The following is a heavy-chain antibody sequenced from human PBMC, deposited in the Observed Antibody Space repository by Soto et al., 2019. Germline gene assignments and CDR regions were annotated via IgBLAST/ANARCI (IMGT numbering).Heavy chain of an antibody. Sequence: QVQLVESGGGVVQPGRSLRLSCAASGFTFSSYGMHWVRQGPGKGLEWVAVISHDGSYKYYVDSVKGRFTISRDNSKNTLYLQMNSLRTEDTAVYHCANEQVHLLLFGLDVWGQGTTVTVSS. V-gene: IGHV3-30*18. CDR1: GFTFSSYG. J-gene: IGHJ6*02. D-gene: IGHD2-21*01. CDR3: ANEQVHLLLFGLDV. CDR2: ISHDGSYK.